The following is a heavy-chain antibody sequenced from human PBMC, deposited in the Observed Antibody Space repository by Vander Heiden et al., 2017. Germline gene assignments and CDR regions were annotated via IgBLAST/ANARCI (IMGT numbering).Heavy chain of an antibody. CDR3: ARHSFGNSWPFES. J-gene: IGHJ4*02. D-gene: IGHD6-13*01. Sequence: LVLSCCRLFQPVGSLRLSCAASAFTVSREWRHWVGKVPGKGLVWVSHVNGDGSSTNYADSVKGRFTISRDNAKNTLYLQMNSLSAEDTAVYHCARHSFGNSWPFESWGQGTLVTVSS. V-gene: IGHV3-74*01. CDR2: VNGDGSST. CDR1: AFTVSREW.